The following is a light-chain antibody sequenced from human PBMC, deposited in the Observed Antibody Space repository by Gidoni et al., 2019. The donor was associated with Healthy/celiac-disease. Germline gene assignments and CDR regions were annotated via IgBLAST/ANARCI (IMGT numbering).Light chain of an antibody. V-gene: IGLV2-14*01. J-gene: IGLJ1*01. Sequence: QSALTQPASVSGSPGQSITISCTGTSSDVSGYNYVSWYQQHPGKAPKLMIYEVSNRPSGVSNRFSGSKSGNTASLTISGLQAEDEADYYCISYTSSSLYVFGTGTKVTVL. CDR1: SSDVSGYNY. CDR3: ISYTSSSLYV. CDR2: EVS.